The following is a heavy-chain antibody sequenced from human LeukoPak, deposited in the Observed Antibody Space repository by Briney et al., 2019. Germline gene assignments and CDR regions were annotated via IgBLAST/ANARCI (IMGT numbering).Heavy chain of an antibody. CDR1: GLIFRNYA. CDR2: IYSDGST. D-gene: IGHD1-26*01. J-gene: IGHJ4*02. CDR3: ARERGRGRDSPWFDY. Sequence: GGSLRLSCTASGLIFRNYAMTWVRQAPGKGLEWVSVIYSDGSTYYADSVKGRFTISRDNSKNTLDLQMTGLRAEDTAVYYCARERGRGRDSPWFDYWGQGTLVTVSS. V-gene: IGHV3-53*01.